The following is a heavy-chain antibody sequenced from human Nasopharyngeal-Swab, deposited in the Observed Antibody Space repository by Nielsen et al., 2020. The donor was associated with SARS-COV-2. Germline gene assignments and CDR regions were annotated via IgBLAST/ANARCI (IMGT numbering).Heavy chain of an antibody. CDR1: GFTFSSYS. Sequence: ETLSLTCAASGFTFSSYSMNWVRQAPGKGLEWVSSISSSSSYIYYADSVKGRFTISRDNAKNSLYLQMNSLRAEDTAVYYCAREWSTGYCSGGSCYSEYAFDIWGQGTMVTVSS. CDR2: ISSSSSYI. CDR3: AREWSTGYCSGGSCYSEYAFDI. J-gene: IGHJ3*02. V-gene: IGHV3-21*01. D-gene: IGHD2-15*01.